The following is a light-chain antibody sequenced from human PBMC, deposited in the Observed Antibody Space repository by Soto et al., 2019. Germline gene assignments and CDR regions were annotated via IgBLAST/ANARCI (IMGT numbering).Light chain of an antibody. CDR3: QQAYSLIT. V-gene: IGKV1-12*01. CDR2: AAS. CDR1: QSISNW. J-gene: IGKJ5*01. Sequence: DIQMTQSPSSVSASVGDRVPVTFRASQSISNWLAWYQQKPGQAPKLLIYAASSLQNGVPSRCSGSGSGADFTLTISILQPEDVATYYCQQAYSLITFGQGTRLEIK.